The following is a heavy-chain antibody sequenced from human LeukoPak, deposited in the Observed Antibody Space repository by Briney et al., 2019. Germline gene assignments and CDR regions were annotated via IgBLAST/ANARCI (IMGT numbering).Heavy chain of an antibody. CDR3: AKGPNYCSSTSCYRAQDY. CDR1: GFTFSSYG. CDR2: ISYDGSNK. J-gene: IGHJ4*02. Sequence: PGRSLRLSCAASGFTFSSYGMHWVRQAPGKGLEWVAVISYDGSNKYYADSVEGRFAISRDNSKNTLYLQMNSLRAEDTAVYYCAKGPNYCSSTSCYRAQDYWGQGTLVTVSS. D-gene: IGHD2-2*01. V-gene: IGHV3-30*18.